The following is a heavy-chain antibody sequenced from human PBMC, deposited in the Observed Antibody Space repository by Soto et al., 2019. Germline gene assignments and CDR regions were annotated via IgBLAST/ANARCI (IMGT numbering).Heavy chain of an antibody. CDR1: GGSISTSYY. Sequence: QVQLQESGPGLVKPSETLSLTCSVSGGSISTSYYWGWIRQPPGKGLERIGSISFTGSTYYNESLRGRISMSIDTSTKQFSLNLNSVAAADPAVYYCGRLDGSYYDVLVGSYPRYWYFDLWGRGILVAVSS. CDR3: GRLDGSYYDVLVGSYPRYWYFDL. D-gene: IGHD3-9*01. CDR2: ISFTGST. V-gene: IGHV4-39*01. J-gene: IGHJ2*01.